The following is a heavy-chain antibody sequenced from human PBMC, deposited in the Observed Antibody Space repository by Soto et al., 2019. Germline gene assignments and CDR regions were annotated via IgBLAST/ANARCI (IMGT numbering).Heavy chain of an antibody. D-gene: IGHD3-10*01. CDR1: VFTFSSYA. CDR3: ARSGQSYFDY. CDR2: ISYDGSNK. Sequence: LRLSCAASVFTFSSYAMHWVRQAPGKGLEWVAVISYDGSNKYYADSVKGRFTISRDNSKNTLYLQMNSLRAEDTAVYYCARSGQSYFDYWGQGTLVTVSS. J-gene: IGHJ4*02. V-gene: IGHV3-30-3*01.